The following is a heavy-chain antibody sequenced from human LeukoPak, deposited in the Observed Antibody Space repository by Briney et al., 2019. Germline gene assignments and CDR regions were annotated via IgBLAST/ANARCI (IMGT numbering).Heavy chain of an antibody. CDR1: GGSFSSSY. D-gene: IGHD3-10*01. CDR2: IYYSGTT. V-gene: IGHV4-59*01. J-gene: IGHJ5*02. Sequence: PSETLSLTCTLSGGSFSSSYWSWIRQPPGRGLEWIGYIYYSGTTNYNPSPKSRIAISIDTSKNQFSLKLSSVTEADTAIYYCARTRLSMVRGIKGNWFDPWGQGTLVTVSS. CDR3: ARTRLSMVRGIKGNWFDP.